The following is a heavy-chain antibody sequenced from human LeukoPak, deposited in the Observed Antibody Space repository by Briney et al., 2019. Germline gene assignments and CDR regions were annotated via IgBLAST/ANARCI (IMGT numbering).Heavy chain of an antibody. J-gene: IGHJ4*02. CDR3: AREPRYSYGDYVW. CDR2: INPSGGST. Sequence: GASVKVSCKASGYTFTGYFMCWVRQAPGQGLEWMGIINPSGGSTSYAQKFQGRVTMTRDTSTSTVYMELSSLRSEDTAVYYCAREPRYSYGDYVWWGQGTLVTVSS. CDR1: GYTFTGYF. V-gene: IGHV1-46*01. D-gene: IGHD4-17*01.